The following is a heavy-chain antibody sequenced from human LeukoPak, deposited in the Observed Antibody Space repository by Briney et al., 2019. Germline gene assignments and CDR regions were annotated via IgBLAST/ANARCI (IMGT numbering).Heavy chain of an antibody. CDR2: IDPGDSDT. CDR3: ATYSGYDAAFDY. Sequence: GESLKISCKGSGYTFTNYWIGWVRQMPGKGLEWTGIIDPGDSDTTYSPSFQGQVTISVDKSISTAYLQWSSLKASDTAMYYCATYSGYDAAFDYWGQGTLVTVSS. V-gene: IGHV5-51*01. D-gene: IGHD5-12*01. J-gene: IGHJ4*02. CDR1: GYTFTNYW.